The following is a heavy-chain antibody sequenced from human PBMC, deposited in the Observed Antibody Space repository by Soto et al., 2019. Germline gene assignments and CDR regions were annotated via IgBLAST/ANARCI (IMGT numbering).Heavy chain of an antibody. CDR2: MNPNSGNT. Sequence: GASVKVSCKASGYTFTSYDINWLRQATGQGLEWMGWMNPNSGNTGYAQKFQGRVTMTRNTSISTAYMELSSLRSEDTAVYYCARGTVAGTYDNWFDPWGQRTLVTVS. J-gene: IGHJ5*02. CDR3: ARGTVAGTYDNWFDP. CDR1: GYTFTSYD. V-gene: IGHV1-8*01. D-gene: IGHD6-19*01.